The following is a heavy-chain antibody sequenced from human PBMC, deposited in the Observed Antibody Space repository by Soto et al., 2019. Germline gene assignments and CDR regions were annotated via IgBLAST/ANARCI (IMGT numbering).Heavy chain of an antibody. CDR2: IYSDNKT. V-gene: IGHV3-53*01. Sequence: EVQLVESGGGLIQSGGSLRLSCAASGFTVSSYYMNWVRQAPGKGLEWVTVIYSDNKTYYADSVKGRFTIFRDKAKNTFYIQMNSLTAEDTAIYYCAKGYWAGGMDVWGQGTTITVSS. J-gene: IGHJ6*02. CDR3: AKGYWAGGMDV. CDR1: GFTVSSYY. D-gene: IGHD1-26*01.